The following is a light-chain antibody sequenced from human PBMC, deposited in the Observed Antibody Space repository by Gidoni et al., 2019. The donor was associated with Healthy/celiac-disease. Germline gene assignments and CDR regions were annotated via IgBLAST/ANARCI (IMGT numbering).Light chain of an antibody. Sequence: EIVLTKSPGTLSLSPGERATLSCRASQSVSSSYLAWYQQRPGQAPRLLIYGASSRATGIPDRFSGSGSGTDFTLTISRLEPEDFAVYYCQQYGSSPPWTFXXXTKVEIK. CDR1: QSVSSSY. CDR2: GAS. J-gene: IGKJ1*01. CDR3: QQYGSSPPWT. V-gene: IGKV3-20*01.